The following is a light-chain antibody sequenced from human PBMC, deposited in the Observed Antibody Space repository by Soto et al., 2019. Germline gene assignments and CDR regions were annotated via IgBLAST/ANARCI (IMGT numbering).Light chain of an antibody. CDR2: DAS. J-gene: IGKJ1*01. Sequence: VIWMTQSPSLLSASTGDRVTISCRISQGISSHLAWYQQRPGKAPDLLIYDASTLQSGVASRFSGSGSWTDFTLTISFLQSEDFRTYYCQQYHGFPWTFDQGTKVEIK. CDR3: QQYHGFPWT. V-gene: IGKV1D-8*01. CDR1: QGISSH.